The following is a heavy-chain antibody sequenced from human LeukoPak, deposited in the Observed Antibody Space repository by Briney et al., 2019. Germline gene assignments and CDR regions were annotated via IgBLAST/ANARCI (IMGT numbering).Heavy chain of an antibody. D-gene: IGHD3-3*01. J-gene: IGHJ4*02. Sequence: PGGSLRLSCAASGFTFNNYEMNWVRQAPGKGLDWISYIGGSGSPIYYADSVKGRFTISRDNAQNSMYLQMNSLRAEDTAVYYCARDPLATIRFLEWYFDYWGQGTLVTVSS. CDR1: GFTFNNYE. CDR3: ARDPLATIRFLEWYFDY. V-gene: IGHV3-48*03. CDR2: IGGSGSPI.